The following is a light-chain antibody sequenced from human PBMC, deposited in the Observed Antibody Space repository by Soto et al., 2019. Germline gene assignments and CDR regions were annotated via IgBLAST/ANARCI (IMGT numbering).Light chain of an antibody. CDR3: QQYNSFSGT. V-gene: IGKV1-5*01. Sequence: DIQMTQSPSALSASVGDRVIITCRASQSISNWVAWYQQKPGKAPKLLIYDASTLESGVPSRFTGSSSGTEFTLTISSLQPDDFATYYCQQYNSFSGTFGGGTKVEIK. J-gene: IGKJ4*01. CDR2: DAS. CDR1: QSISNW.